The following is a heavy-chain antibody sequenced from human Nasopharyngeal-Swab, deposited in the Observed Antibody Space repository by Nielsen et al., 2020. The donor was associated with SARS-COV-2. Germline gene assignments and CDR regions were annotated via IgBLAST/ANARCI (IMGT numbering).Heavy chain of an antibody. CDR2: ISSSSSTS. V-gene: IGHV3-48*02. CDR3: ARDVGIVGATLDN. J-gene: IGHJ4*02. CDR1: GFTISSNG. Sequence: GESLKISSAASGFTISSNGMNWVRQAPGKGLEWVAYISSSSSTSYYADSVKGRFTISRDNPKNSLYLQMNSLRDEDTAVYYCARDVGIVGATLDNWGQGTLVTVSS. D-gene: IGHD1-26*01.